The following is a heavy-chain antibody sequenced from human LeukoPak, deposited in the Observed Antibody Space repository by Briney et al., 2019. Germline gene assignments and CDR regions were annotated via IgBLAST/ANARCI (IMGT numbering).Heavy chain of an antibody. V-gene: IGHV3-23*01. CDR2: ISGSGGST. CDR3: AKAKIYRYCSSTSCYGGVDY. D-gene: IGHD2-2*01. J-gene: IGHJ4*02. Sequence: GGSLRLSCAASGFTFSSYAMSWVRQAPGKGLGWVSAISGSGGSTYYADSVKGRFTISRDNSKNTLYLQMNSLRAEDTAVYYCAKAKIYRYCSSTSCYGGVDYWGQGTLVTVSS. CDR1: GFTFSSYA.